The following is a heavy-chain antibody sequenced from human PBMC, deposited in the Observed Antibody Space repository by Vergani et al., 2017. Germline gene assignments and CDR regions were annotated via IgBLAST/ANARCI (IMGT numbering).Heavy chain of an antibody. CDR2: IHPADSDT. CDR3: ARLYGRDSSGSKYFDY. Sequence: EVQLVQSGAEVKQPGESLQISCQISGYSFTSYWIGWVRQMPGKGLEWMGIIHPADSDTSYSPSFQGQVTISVDKSISTAYLQRSSLRASDSAMYYCARLYGRDSSGSKYFDYWGQGTLVTVSS. D-gene: IGHD3-22*01. V-gene: IGHV5-51*01. CDR1: GYSFTSYW. J-gene: IGHJ4*02.